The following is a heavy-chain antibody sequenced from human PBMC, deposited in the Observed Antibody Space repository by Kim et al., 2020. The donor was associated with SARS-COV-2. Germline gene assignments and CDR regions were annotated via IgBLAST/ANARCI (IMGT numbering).Heavy chain of an antibody. Sequence: ASVKVSCKASGYTFTGHYIHWVRQAPGQGLEWMGWMNPISGGTNYAQKFQGRVTMTRDMSISTAYMELRRLTSDDAAVYYCARDVGRLVATRVVEYWGQGTLVSLS. V-gene: IGHV1-2*02. J-gene: IGHJ4*02. CDR1: GYTFTGHY. CDR3: ARDVGRLVATRVVEY. D-gene: IGHD5-12*01. CDR2: MNPISGGT.